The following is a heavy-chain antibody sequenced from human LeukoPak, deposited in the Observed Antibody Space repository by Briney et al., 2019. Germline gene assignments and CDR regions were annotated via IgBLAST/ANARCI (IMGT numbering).Heavy chain of an antibody. Sequence: ASVKVSCKASGYSFSSYAMNWVRQDPGQGLEWMGWIIPIFATANYAQKFQGRVTITTDESTSTAYMELSSLRSEDTAVYYCASSTRGVHEYSYGGYFDYWGQGTLVTVSS. CDR2: IIPIFATA. CDR1: GYSFSSYA. CDR3: ASSTRGVHEYSYGGYFDY. D-gene: IGHD5-18*01. J-gene: IGHJ4*02. V-gene: IGHV1-69*05.